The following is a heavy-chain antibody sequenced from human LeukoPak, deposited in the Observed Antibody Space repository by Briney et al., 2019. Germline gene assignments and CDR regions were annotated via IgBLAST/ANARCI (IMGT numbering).Heavy chain of an antibody. Sequence: GASVKVSCKVSGYTLTELSMHWVRQAPGKGLEWMGGFDPEDGETIYAQKFRGRVTMTEDTSTDTAYMELSSLRSEDTAVYYCALSSDYSGYDNYFDYWGQGTLVTVSS. J-gene: IGHJ4*02. CDR2: FDPEDGET. D-gene: IGHD5-12*01. CDR1: GYTLTELS. CDR3: ALSSDYSGYDNYFDY. V-gene: IGHV1-24*01.